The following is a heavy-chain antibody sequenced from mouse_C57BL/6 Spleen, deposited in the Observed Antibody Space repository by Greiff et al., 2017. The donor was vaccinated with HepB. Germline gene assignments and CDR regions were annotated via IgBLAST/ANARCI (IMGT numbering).Heavy chain of an antibody. D-gene: IGHD1-1*01. Sequence: VQLQQPGAELVMPGASVKLSCKASGYTFTSYWMHWVKQRPGQGLEWIGEIDPSDSYTNYNQKFKGKSTLTVDKSSSTAYMQLSSLTSEDSAVYYCARHYYGSSYGDYAMDYWGQGTSVTVSS. CDR1: GYTFTSYW. J-gene: IGHJ4*01. V-gene: IGHV1-69*01. CDR2: IDPSDSYT. CDR3: ARHYYGSSYGDYAMDY.